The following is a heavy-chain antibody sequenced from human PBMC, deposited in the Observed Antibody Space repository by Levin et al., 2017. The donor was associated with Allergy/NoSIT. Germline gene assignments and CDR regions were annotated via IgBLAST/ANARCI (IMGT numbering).Heavy chain of an antibody. D-gene: IGHD3-10*01. V-gene: IGHV3-9*01. Sequence: TGGSLRLSCAASGFTFGDYAMHWVRQAPGKGLEWVSGISWNSGTIGYADSVKGRFTISRDNARNSLYLQMNSLRPEDTALYHCAKGGYGSGSRSIYYSMDVWGQGTTVTVSS. CDR3: AKGGYGSGSRSIYYSMDV. CDR1: GFTFGDYA. J-gene: IGHJ6*02. CDR2: ISWNSGTI.